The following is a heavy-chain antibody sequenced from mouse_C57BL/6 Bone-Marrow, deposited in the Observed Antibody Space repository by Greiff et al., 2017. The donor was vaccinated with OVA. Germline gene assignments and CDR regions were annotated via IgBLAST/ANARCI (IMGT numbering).Heavy chain of an antibody. Sequence: EVQVVESGGDLVKPGGSLKLSCAASGFTFSSYGMSWVRQTPDKRLEWVATISSGGSYTYYPDSVKGRFTISRDNAKNTLYLQMGSLKSEDTAMYYCARRGYGNPYYAMDYWGQGTSVTVSS. V-gene: IGHV5-6*01. CDR1: GFTFSSYG. CDR2: ISSGGSYT. CDR3: ARRGYGNPYYAMDY. D-gene: IGHD2-10*02. J-gene: IGHJ4*01.